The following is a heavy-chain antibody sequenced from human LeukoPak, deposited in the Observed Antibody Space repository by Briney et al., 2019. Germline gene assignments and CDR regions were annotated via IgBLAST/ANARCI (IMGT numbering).Heavy chain of an antibody. D-gene: IGHD6-13*01. Sequence: ASVKVSCKASGYTFTGYYMHWVRQAPGQGLEWMGSITPIIDSVKYGQRLEGRVTITTDKYTGTVYMELRSLRTEDTAIHYCARVNLRGSKYNWFDPWGQGTLVTVSS. J-gene: IGHJ5*02. CDR1: GYTFTGYY. CDR3: ARVNLRGSKYNWFDP. CDR2: ITPIIDSV. V-gene: IGHV1-46*04.